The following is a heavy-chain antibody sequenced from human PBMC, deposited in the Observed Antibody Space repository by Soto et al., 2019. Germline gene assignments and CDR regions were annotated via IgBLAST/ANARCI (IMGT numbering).Heavy chain of an antibody. CDR3: AAGLYFFDY. D-gene: IGHD6-13*01. Sequence: QVQLVESGGGVVQPGRSLRLSCEASGFTFSSYGMHWVRQAPGKGLEWVALISYDGSNKYYPDSVKGRFTISRDNSKNTLYLQMNSLRTEDTAVYYCAAGLYFFDYCGQGTLVTVSS. J-gene: IGHJ4*02. CDR1: GFTFSSYG. V-gene: IGHV3-30*03. CDR2: ISYDGSNK.